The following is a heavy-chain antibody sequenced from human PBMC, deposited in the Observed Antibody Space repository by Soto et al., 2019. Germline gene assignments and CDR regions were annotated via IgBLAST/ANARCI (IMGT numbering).Heavy chain of an antibody. J-gene: IGHJ4*02. Sequence: SETLSLTCTVSGGSISSSSYYWGWIRQPPGKGLEWIGSIYYSGSTYYNPSLKSRVTISVDTSKNQFSLKLSSVTAADTAVYYCATYCSSTSCYFDFDYWGQGTLVT. CDR2: IYYSGST. CDR3: ATYCSSTSCYFDFDY. V-gene: IGHV4-39*01. D-gene: IGHD2-2*01. CDR1: GGSISSSSYY.